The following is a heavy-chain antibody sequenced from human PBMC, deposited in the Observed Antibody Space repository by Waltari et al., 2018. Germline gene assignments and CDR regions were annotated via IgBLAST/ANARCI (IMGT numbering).Heavy chain of an antibody. CDR2: IYDSGTT. CDR1: GGSISSSTLF. CDR3: ATHPPSQLGVVLNWFDP. Sequence: QLQLQESGPGLVLPSETLSLTCTVSGGSISSSTLFLRWIRQPLGKGLEWIGSIYDSGTTYYNPSLKSRVTISVDTSKNQFSLKVNSVTAADTAVYYCATHPPSQLGVVLNWFDPWGQGILVTVSS. V-gene: IGHV4-39*01. J-gene: IGHJ5*02. D-gene: IGHD3-16*01.